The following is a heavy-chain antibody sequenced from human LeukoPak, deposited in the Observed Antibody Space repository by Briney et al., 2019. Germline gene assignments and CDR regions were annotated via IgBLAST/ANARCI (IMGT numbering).Heavy chain of an antibody. CDR3: TTGGYGGQFDY. Sequence: SGGSLRLSCAASGFTFSNYWMSWVRQAPGKGLEWVGRIKSKTDGGTTDYAAPVKGRFTISRDDSKNTLYLQMNSLKTEDTAVYYCTTGGYGGQFDYWGQGTLVTVSS. V-gene: IGHV3-15*01. CDR1: GFTFSNYW. D-gene: IGHD5-12*01. CDR2: IKSKTDGGTT. J-gene: IGHJ4*02.